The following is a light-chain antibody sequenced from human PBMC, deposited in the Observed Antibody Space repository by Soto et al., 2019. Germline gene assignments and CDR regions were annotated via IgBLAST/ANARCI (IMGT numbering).Light chain of an antibody. CDR3: QQRIKWPVT. V-gene: IGKV3-11*01. CDR1: QSVANS. CDR2: DAS. Sequence: EMVLTQSPATLSLSPGERATLSCRANQSVANSLAWYQQKPGRGPRLLVYDASNRATGIPARFSGSGSGTDFTLSISSLEPEDFAVYYCQQRIKWPVTFGQGTKVEIK. J-gene: IGKJ1*01.